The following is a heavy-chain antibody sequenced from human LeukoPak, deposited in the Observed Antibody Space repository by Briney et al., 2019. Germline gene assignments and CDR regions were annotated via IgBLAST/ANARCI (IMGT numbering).Heavy chain of an antibody. CDR2: IIPIFGTA. CDR1: GGTFSSYA. D-gene: IGHD3-22*01. CDR3: ARDLAAHYYDSSGYAFDI. Sequence: ASVKVSCKASGGTFSSYAISWVRQAPGQGLEWMGGIIPIFGTANYAQKFQGRVTITTDESTCTAYMELSSLRSEDTAVYYCARDLAAHYYDSSGYAFDIWGQGTMVTVSS. V-gene: IGHV1-69*05. J-gene: IGHJ3*02.